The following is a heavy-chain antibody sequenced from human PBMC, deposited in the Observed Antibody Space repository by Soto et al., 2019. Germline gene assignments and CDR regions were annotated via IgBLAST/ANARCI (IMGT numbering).Heavy chain of an antibody. CDR1: GGSISSGDYY. Sequence: PSETLSLTCTVSGGSISSGDYYWSWIRQPPGKGLEWIGYIYYSGSTYYNPSLKSRVTISVDTSKNQFSLKLSSVTAADTAVYYCARGTAMVSGLDYWGQGTLVTVSS. CDR2: IYYSGST. V-gene: IGHV4-30-4*01. D-gene: IGHD5-18*01. J-gene: IGHJ4*02. CDR3: ARGTAMVSGLDY.